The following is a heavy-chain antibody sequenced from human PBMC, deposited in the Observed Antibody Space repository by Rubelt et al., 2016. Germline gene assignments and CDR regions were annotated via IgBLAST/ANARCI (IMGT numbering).Heavy chain of an antibody. CDR3: ARGYYSNAFDY. Sequence: EVQLVESGGGLVQPGGSLRLSCAASGFTFSSYSMNWVRQAPGKGLEWVSYISGDIDSIYYAVSGRGRFTISRDNAKNSLYVQMNSLRAEDTAVYYCARGYYSNAFDYWGQGTLVTVSS. V-gene: IGHV3-48*04. CDR1: GFTFSSYS. D-gene: IGHD4-11*01. CDR2: ISGDIDSI. J-gene: IGHJ4*02.